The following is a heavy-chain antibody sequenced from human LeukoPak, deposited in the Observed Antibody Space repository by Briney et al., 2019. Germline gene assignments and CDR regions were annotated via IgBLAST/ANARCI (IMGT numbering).Heavy chain of an antibody. CDR3: ARLGITRGYGVDV. V-gene: IGHV4-39*01. D-gene: IGHD1-14*01. CDR1: GGSISSSSYY. J-gene: IGHJ6*02. CDR2: IYYSGST. Sequence: SETLSLTCTVSGGSISSSSYYWGWIRQPPGKGLEWIGSIYYSGSTYYNPSLKSRVTISVDTSKNQFSLKLSSVTAADTAVYYCARLGITRGYGVDVWGQGTTVTVSS.